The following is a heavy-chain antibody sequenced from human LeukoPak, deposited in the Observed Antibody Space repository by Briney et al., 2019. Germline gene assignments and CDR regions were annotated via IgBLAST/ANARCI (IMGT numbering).Heavy chain of an antibody. D-gene: IGHD2-2*01. J-gene: IGHJ6*02. CDR2: ISGSGGST. CDR3: AKDVVPAAMRNYYYYGMDV. CDR1: GFTFSSYA. Sequence: HPGGSLRLSCAASGFTFSSYAMSWVRQAPGKGLEWVSAISGSGGSTYYAGSVKGRFTISRDNSKNTLYLQMNSLRAEDTAVYYCAKDVVPAAMRNYYYYGMDVWGQGTTVTVSS. V-gene: IGHV3-23*01.